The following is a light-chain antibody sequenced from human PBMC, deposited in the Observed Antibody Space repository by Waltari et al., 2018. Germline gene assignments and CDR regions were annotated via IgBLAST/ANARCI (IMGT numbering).Light chain of an antibody. V-gene: IGLV2-14*03. J-gene: IGLJ2*01. Sequence: QSALTQPASVSGSPGQSITISCTGTSSDIGSYNYVSWYQHHPGKAPTLIIYDVTNRPSGVSNRFSGSKSGNTASLTISGLQAEDEADYYCSSYMDTTTLELFGGGTSLTVL. CDR2: DVT. CDR1: SSDIGSYNY. CDR3: SSYMDTTTLEL.